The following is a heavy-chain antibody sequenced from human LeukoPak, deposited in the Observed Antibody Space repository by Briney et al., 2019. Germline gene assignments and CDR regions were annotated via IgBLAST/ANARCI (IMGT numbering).Heavy chain of an antibody. CDR1: GFIFSIYG. Sequence: SGRSLRLSCAASGFIFSIYGMHWVRQAPGKGLEWVAVTSHDGSNKYYADSVKGRFTVSRDNPKNTLYLQMNSLRSEDTAVYYCVKGYNWDDAYWGQGTLVTVSS. J-gene: IGHJ4*02. CDR3: VKGYNWDDAY. CDR2: TSHDGSNK. V-gene: IGHV3-30*18. D-gene: IGHD1-1*01.